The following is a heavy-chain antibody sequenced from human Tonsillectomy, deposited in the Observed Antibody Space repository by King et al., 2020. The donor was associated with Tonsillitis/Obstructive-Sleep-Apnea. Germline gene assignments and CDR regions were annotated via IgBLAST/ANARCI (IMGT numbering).Heavy chain of an antibody. Sequence: VQLVESGGGVVQPGRSLRLSCAASGFTFSSYAMHWVRQAPGKGLEWVAVISYDGSNTYYADSVKGRFTISRDNSKNTLYLQMNSLRAEVTAVYYCARVKVWSGYYPYYYMDVWGKGTTVTVSS. CDR3: ARVKVWSGYYPYYYMDV. V-gene: IGHV3-30*01. J-gene: IGHJ6*03. D-gene: IGHD3-3*01. CDR1: GFTFSSYA. CDR2: ISYDGSNT.